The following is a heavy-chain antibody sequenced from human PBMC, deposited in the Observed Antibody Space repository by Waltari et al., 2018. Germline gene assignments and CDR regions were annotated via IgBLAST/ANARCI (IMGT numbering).Heavy chain of an antibody. CDR2: SNSEGWTT. D-gene: IGHD3-10*01. CDR3: ARAQLTMARNLDL. J-gene: IGHJ2*01. V-gene: IGHV3-74*01. CDR1: GFTFSSYW. Sequence: EVQLVESGGGLVQPGGSLGLSCVTSGFTFSSYWMHWVRQVPGKGLVWVPRSNSEGWTTSYADSVKGRFTISRDNAKNTLYLQMNSLRADDTSVYYCARAQLTMARNLDLWGRGTLVTVSS.